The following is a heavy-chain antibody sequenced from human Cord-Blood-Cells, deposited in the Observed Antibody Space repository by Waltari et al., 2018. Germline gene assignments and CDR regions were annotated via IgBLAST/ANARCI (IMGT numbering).Heavy chain of an antibody. CDR3: ARAKTTVTTAFDI. CDR2: INPNSGGT. J-gene: IGHJ3*02. V-gene: IGHV1-2*02. CDR1: GYTYTGYY. D-gene: IGHD4-4*01. Sequence: QVQLVQSGSAVKKPGASVKVSCMASGYTYTGYYMHWLRQAPGQGLEWMGWINPNSGGTNYAQKFQGRVTMTRDTSISTAYMELSRLRSDDTAVYYCARAKTTVTTAFDIWGQGTMVTVSS.